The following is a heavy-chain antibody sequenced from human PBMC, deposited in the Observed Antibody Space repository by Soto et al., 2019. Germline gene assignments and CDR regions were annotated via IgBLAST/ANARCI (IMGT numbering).Heavy chain of an antibody. J-gene: IGHJ2*01. V-gene: IGHV3-23*01. CDR3: XXXXXAGDYTNWSFAV. CDR2: IHGDGDYS. CDR1: GFMFSCCA. D-gene: IGHD2-2*02. Sequence: EVQLLDSGGGLVQPGGSLRLSCAASGFMFSCCAMSWVRQAPGKGLEWVSTIHGDGDYSHYTDSVEGRFTISRDNSRNTLYLQMDSLRADDXXTXXXXXXXXAGDYTNWSFAVWGRGTLVAVSS.